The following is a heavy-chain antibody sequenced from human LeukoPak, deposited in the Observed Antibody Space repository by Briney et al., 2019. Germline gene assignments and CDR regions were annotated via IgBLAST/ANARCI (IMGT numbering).Heavy chain of an antibody. CDR2: VHYSGTA. CDR3: ARASGYEFDY. J-gene: IGHJ4*02. D-gene: IGHD5-12*01. V-gene: IGHV4-59*01. Sequence: SETLFLTCTVSDGSITNYDWSWVRQPPGKGLEFIGHVHYSGTADYNPSLKSRVTISIDTSKKHFFLKLKSVTAADTAVYYCARASGYEFDYWGQGTLVTVSS. CDR1: DGSITNYD.